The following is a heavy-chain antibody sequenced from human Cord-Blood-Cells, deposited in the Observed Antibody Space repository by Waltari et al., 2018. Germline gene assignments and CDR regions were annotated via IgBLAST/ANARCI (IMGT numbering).Heavy chain of an antibody. V-gene: IGHV5-51*01. CDR1: GYTLTSYW. D-gene: IGHD2-21*01. CDR2: IYPGDCDT. J-gene: IGHJ5*02. Sequence: VQLVQSGAEVKKPGESLKISCKGSGYTLTSYWIGWVRQMPGKGLEWMGIIYPGDCDTRYSPSFQGQVTISANKSISTAYLQWSSLKASDTAMYYCARLHCGGDCYSVNWFDPWGQGTLVTVSS. CDR3: ARLHCGGDCYSVNWFDP.